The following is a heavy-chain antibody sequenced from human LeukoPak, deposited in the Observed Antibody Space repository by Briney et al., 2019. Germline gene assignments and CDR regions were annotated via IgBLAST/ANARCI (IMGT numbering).Heavy chain of an antibody. V-gene: IGHV4-59*01. D-gene: IGHD3-10*01. CDR2: IYYSGST. J-gene: IGHJ6*02. Sequence: SETLSLTCTVSGGSISSYYRSWIRQPPGKGLEWIGYIYYSGSTNYNPSHKSRGTKSVDTSKNQFSLKLSSVTAADTAVYYCARSDGSGSYSPDYYYGMDVWGQGTTVTVSS. CDR3: ARSDGSGSYSPDYYYGMDV. CDR1: GGSISSYY.